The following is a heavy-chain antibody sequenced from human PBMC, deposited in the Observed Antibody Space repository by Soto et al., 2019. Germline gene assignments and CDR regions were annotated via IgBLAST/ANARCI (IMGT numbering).Heavy chain of an antibody. CDR1: GFTFTSSA. J-gene: IGHJ4*02. V-gene: IGHV1-58*01. D-gene: IGHD6-19*01. CDR2: IVVGSGNT. Sequence: VASVKVSCKASGFTFTSSAVQWVRQARGQRLEWIGWIVVGSGNTNYAQKFQERVTITRDMSTSTAYMELSSLRSEDTAVYYCAASPAYSSGWADYWGQGTLVTVYS. CDR3: AASPAYSSGWADY.